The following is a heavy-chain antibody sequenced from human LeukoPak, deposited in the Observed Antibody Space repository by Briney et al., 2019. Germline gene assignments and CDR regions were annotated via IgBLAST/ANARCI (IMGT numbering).Heavy chain of an antibody. CDR1: GFTFSSYG. D-gene: IGHD4-11*01. CDR2: ISGSVGTI. V-gene: IGHV3-23*01. Sequence: GGTLRLSCAASGFTFSSYGMSWVRQAPGKGLEWVSSISGSVGTIYYADSVKGRFTISRDNSKNTLYLQMNSLRAEDTAVYYCARDLTVTTFYYYYYYYMDVWGKGTTVTVSS. J-gene: IGHJ6*03. CDR3: ARDLTVTTFYYYYYYYMDV.